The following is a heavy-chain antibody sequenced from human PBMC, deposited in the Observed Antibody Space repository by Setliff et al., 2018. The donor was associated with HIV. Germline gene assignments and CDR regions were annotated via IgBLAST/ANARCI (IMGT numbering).Heavy chain of an antibody. CDR1: GGSISSGSYY. J-gene: IGHJ6*03. Sequence: KTSETLSLTCTVSGGSISSGSYYWSWIRQPAGKGLEWIGHIYTSGSTNYNPSLKSRVTISVDTPKNQFSLKLSSVTAADTAVYYCARDQGHGSGRSYYYYYMDVWGKGTTVTVSS. CDR2: IYTSGST. D-gene: IGHD3-10*01. V-gene: IGHV4-61*09. CDR3: ARDQGHGSGRSYYYYYMDV.